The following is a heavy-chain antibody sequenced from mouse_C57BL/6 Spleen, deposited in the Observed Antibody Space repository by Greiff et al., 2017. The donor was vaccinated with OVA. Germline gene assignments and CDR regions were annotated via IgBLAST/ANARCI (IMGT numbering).Heavy chain of an antibody. D-gene: IGHD1-1*01. CDR3: ARRITTVVAKGYWYFDV. Sequence: QVQLQQSGAELVKPGASVKISCKASGYAFSSYWMNWVKQRPGKGLEWIGQFYPGDGDTNYNGKFKGKATLTADKSSSTAYMQLSSLTSEDSAVYFCARRITTVVAKGYWYFDVWGTGTTVTVSS. CDR1: GYAFSSYW. J-gene: IGHJ1*03. CDR2: FYPGDGDT. V-gene: IGHV1-80*01.